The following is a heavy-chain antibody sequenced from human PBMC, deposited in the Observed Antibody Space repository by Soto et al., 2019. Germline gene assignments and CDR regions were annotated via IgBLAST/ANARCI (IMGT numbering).Heavy chain of an antibody. J-gene: IGHJ6*02. Sequence: PSETLSLNCAVVGGSRRGHSWNWLRQSPGQGMEWIGELDQSGGTNYNPSLKSRAIISDDTSKNQFSLTLTSVTAADTAGHDGAREASYGWPGDSLDVWGQENTVT. D-gene: IGHD5-18*01. CDR2: LDQSGGT. V-gene: IGHV4-34*01. CDR1: GGSRRGHS. CDR3: AREASYGWPGDSLDV.